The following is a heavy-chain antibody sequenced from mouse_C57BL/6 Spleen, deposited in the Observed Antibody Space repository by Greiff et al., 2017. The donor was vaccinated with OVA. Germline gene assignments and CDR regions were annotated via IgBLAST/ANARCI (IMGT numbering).Heavy chain of an antibody. J-gene: IGHJ2*01. CDR3: TRDAGYSYYFDY. Sequence: VKLQESGAELVRPGASVTLSCKASGYTFTDYEMHWVKQTPVHGLEWIGAIDPETGGTAYNQKFKGKAILTADKSSSTAYMELRSLTSEDSAVYYCTRDAGYSYYFDYWGQGTTLTVSS. CDR2: IDPETGGT. CDR1: GYTFTDYE. D-gene: IGHD2-3*01. V-gene: IGHV1-15*01.